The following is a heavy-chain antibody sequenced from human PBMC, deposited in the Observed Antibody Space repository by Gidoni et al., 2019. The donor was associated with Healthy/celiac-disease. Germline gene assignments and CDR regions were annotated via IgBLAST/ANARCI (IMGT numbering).Heavy chain of an antibody. V-gene: IGHV3-23*01. CDR1: GFTFSSYA. CDR2: ISGSGGST. Sequence: EVQLLESGGGLVQPGGSLRLSCAASGFTFSSYAMSWVRQAPGKGLEWVSAISGSGGSTYYADSVKGRFTISRDNSKNTLYLQMNSLRAEDTAVYYCAKELGYCSSTSCYGPDAFDIWGQGTMVTVSS. CDR3: AKELGYCSSTSCYGPDAFDI. J-gene: IGHJ3*02. D-gene: IGHD2-2*01.